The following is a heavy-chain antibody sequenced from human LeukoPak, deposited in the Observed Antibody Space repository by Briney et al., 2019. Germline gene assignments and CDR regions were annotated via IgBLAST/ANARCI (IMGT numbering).Heavy chain of an antibody. CDR2: ISGSGATT. CDR1: GFTFSSYG. Sequence: PGGSLRLSCAASGFTFSSYGMNWVRQAPGKGLEWVSGISGSGATTYYADSVKGRFTISRDSSKITLYLQMNSLRVEDTAVYYCAKGDAYCGGDCYPDWGQGTLVTVSS. D-gene: IGHD2-21*02. J-gene: IGHJ4*02. V-gene: IGHV3-23*01. CDR3: AKGDAYCGGDCYPD.